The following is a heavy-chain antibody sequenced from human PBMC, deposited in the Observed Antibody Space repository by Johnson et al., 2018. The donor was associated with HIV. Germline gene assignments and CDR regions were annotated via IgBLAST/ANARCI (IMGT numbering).Heavy chain of an antibody. J-gene: IGHJ3*01. CDR2: ISWHSGGI. CDR1: GFTFDDYS. V-gene: IGHV3-9*01. D-gene: IGHD3-16*01. Sequence: VHLVESGGGLVQPGRSLRLSCAASGFTFDDYSMHWVRQAPGKGLEWVASISWHSGGIVYADSVKGRFTISRDNAKNSLYLQMNSLRSEDTALYYCARDFGVAFDVWGQGTMVSVSS. CDR3: ARDFGVAFDV.